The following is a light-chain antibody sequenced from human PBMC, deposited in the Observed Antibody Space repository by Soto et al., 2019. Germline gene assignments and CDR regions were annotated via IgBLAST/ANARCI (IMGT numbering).Light chain of an antibody. Sequence: DIQLTQSPSSLSASVGDRVTITCRASQGISNYLAWYQQKPGKVPKLLIYGASTLQSVVPSRFSGSGSGTDFTQTISSLQPEDVATYYWQKYNSAPRAFGQGTKVEIK. CDR2: GAS. CDR1: QGISNY. J-gene: IGKJ1*01. CDR3: QKYNSAPRA. V-gene: IGKV1-27*01.